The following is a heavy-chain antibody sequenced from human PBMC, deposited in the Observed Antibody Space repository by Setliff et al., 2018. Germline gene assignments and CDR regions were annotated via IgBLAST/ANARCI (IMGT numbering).Heavy chain of an antibody. CDR1: GGTFSSYA. CDR2: IIPIFGTA. D-gene: IGHD3-3*01. V-gene: IGHV1-69*05. Sequence: AVKVSCKASGGTFSSYAISWVRQAPGQGLEWMGGIIPIFGTANYAQKFQGRVTMTRNTSISTAYMALGSLRFENTAVYYCARGPRHNFWSGYYLVAVNYWGQGTLVTVSS. J-gene: IGHJ4*02. CDR3: ARGPRHNFWSGYYLVAVNY.